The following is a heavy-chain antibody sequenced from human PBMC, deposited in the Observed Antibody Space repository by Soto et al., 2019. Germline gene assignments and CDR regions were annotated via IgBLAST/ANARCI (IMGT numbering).Heavy chain of an antibody. Sequence: PGGSLRLSCGASGFTFSNYGMHWVRHAPGKGLEWVAIIWYDGSNKYYADSVKGRFTISRDNSKSTLYLQMNSLRAEDTALYYCARDNSYGKPFEYWGQGTLVTVSS. CDR3: ARDNSYGKPFEY. J-gene: IGHJ4*02. V-gene: IGHV3-33*08. CDR2: IWYDGSNK. D-gene: IGHD3-16*01. CDR1: GFTFSNYG.